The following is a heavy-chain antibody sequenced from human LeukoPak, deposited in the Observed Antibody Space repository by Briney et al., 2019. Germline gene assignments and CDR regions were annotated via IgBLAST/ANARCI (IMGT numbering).Heavy chain of an antibody. CDR1: GFTFTNYA. D-gene: IGHD6-19*01. J-gene: IGHJ4*02. CDR3: AKFRPITSVAGTIFHY. Sequence: GGSLRLSCAASGFTFTNYAMSWVRRAPGKGLEWVSAISGNGGSTYYADSVKGRFTISRDNSKNTLYLQMNSLRAEDTAVYYCAKFRPITSVAGTIFHYWGQGALVTVSS. CDR2: ISGNGGST. V-gene: IGHV3-23*01.